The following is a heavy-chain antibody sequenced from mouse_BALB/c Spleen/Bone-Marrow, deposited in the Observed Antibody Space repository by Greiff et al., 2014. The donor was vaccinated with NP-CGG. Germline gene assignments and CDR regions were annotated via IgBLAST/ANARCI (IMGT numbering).Heavy chain of an antibody. CDR3: ARHDGYFGAVDY. D-gene: IGHD2-3*01. CDR2: IWSDGST. CDR1: GFSLISYG. J-gene: IGHJ4*01. Sequence: VQVVESGPGLVAPSQSLPITCTISGFSLISYGVHWVRQPPGKGLEWLVVIWSDGSTTYNSALKSRLSISKDNSKSQVFLKMNSLLTDDTAIYYCARHDGYFGAVDYWGQGTSVTVSS. V-gene: IGHV2-6-1*01.